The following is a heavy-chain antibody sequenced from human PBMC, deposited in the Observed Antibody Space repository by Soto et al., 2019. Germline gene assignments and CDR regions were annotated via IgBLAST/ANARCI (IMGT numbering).Heavy chain of an antibody. Sequence: GESLKISCKGSGYSFTSYCISWVRQMPGKGLEWLGRIDPSDSSTNYSPSFQGHVTISADKSISTAYLQWSSLKASDTAMYYCARQTHIVVVTAIDYWGQGTLVTVSS. CDR3: ARQTHIVVVTAIDY. CDR1: GYSFTSYC. J-gene: IGHJ4*02. V-gene: IGHV5-10-1*01. D-gene: IGHD2-21*02. CDR2: IDPSDSST.